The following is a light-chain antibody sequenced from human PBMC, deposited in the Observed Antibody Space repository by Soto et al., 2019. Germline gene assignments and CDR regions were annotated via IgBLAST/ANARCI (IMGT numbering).Light chain of an antibody. CDR3: QVWDSSRVV. CDR2: FDT. Sequence: SYELTQPPSVSVAPGKTARITCGGNNIGSKSVHWYQQKPGQAPVLVIYFDTDRPSGIPERFSGSNSGNTATLTISRVEAGDEADYYCQVWDSSRVVFGGGTKPTVL. V-gene: IGLV3-21*04. CDR1: NIGSKS. J-gene: IGLJ2*01.